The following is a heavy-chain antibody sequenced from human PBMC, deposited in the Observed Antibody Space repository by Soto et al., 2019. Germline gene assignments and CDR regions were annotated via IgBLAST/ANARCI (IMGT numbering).Heavy chain of an antibody. CDR1: GGSISSSNW. Sequence: SETLSLTCAVSGGSISSSNWWSWVRQPPGKGLEWIGEIYHSGSTNYNPSLKSRVTISVDTSKNQFSLKLSSVTAADTAVYYCARRVGYYGSGSYHNWFDPWGQGTLVTVSS. D-gene: IGHD3-10*01. J-gene: IGHJ5*02. CDR2: IYHSGST. V-gene: IGHV4-4*02. CDR3: ARRVGYYGSGSYHNWFDP.